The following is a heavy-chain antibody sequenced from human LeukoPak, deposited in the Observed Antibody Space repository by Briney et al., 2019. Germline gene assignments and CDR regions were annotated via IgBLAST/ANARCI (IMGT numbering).Heavy chain of an antibody. V-gene: IGHV1-46*01. J-gene: IGHJ3*02. CDR1: GYTFTSYY. D-gene: IGHD6-19*01. Sequence: WASVKVSCKASGYTFTSYYMHWVRQAPGQGREWMGIINPSGGSTSYAQKFQGRVTMTRDTSTSTVYMELSSLRSEDAAVYYCAIAGYSSGWYDRLYAFDIWGQGTMVTVSS. CDR3: AIAGYSSGWYDRLYAFDI. CDR2: INPSGGST.